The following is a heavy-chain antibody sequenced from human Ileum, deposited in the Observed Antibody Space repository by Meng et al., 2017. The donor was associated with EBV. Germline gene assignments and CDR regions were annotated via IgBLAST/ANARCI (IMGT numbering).Heavy chain of an antibody. D-gene: IGHD3-22*01. CDR3: ARESYSDSSGYYSLDY. Sequence: QGRLRGSGPGLVKPSGTLSLTCAGSGGSISRSNWWSWVRQAPGKGLEWIGEIHHTESTNYNPSLKSRVTISVDKSKNQFSLKLSSVTAADTAVYYCARESYSDSSGYYSLDYWGQGSLVTVSS. J-gene: IGHJ4*02. CDR2: IHHTEST. V-gene: IGHV4-4*02. CDR1: GGSISRSNW.